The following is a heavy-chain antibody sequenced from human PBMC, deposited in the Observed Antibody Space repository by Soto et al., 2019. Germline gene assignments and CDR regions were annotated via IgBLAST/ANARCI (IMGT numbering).Heavy chain of an antibody. V-gene: IGHV3-49*03. CDR3: TREEDQLPAAYYYYGMDV. Sequence: GGSLRLSCTDSGFTFGEYAMSWFRQAPGKGLEWVGFIRSKAYGGTTEYAASVKGRFTISRDDSKSIAYLQMNSLKTEDTAVYYCTREEDQLPAAYYYYGMDVWGQGTTVTAP. J-gene: IGHJ6*02. CDR1: GFTFGEYA. CDR2: IRSKAYGGTT. D-gene: IGHD2-2*01.